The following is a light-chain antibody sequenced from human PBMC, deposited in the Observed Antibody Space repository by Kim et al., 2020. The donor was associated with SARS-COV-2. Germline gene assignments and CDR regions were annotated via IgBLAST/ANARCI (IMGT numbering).Light chain of an antibody. CDR1: QNIRTY. CDR2: AAS. J-gene: IGKJ2*01. Sequence: SASVGDSVTITCRASQNIRTYLNWYQQKPGKAPELLIYAASSLQSGVPSRFTGSGSGTDFTLTIGSLQPEDCATYYCQQSYKIPYTFGQGIKLEI. V-gene: IGKV1-39*01. CDR3: QQSYKIPYT.